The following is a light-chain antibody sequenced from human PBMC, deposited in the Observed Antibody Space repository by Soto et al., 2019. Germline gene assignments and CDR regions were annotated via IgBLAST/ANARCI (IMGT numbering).Light chain of an antibody. CDR3: QEYFSTPLT. CDR2: WAS. V-gene: IGKV4-1*01. Sequence: DIVMTQSPDSLAVSLGERATINCKSSQSVLYSSNNKNYLAWYQQRPGQPPTLLIYWASTRESGVPGRFSGSRSGPDFPLTISSLQAEDVAVYYCQEYFSTPLTFGGGTKVEIK. CDR1: QSVLYSSNNKNY. J-gene: IGKJ4*01.